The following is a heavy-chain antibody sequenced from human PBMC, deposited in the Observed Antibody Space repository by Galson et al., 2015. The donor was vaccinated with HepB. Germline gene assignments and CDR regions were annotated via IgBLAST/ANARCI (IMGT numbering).Heavy chain of an antibody. CDR1: GFTFSSYA. J-gene: IGHJ4*02. V-gene: IGHV3-30*04. D-gene: IGHD3-10*01. Sequence: SLRLSCAASGFTFSSYAMHWVRQAPGKGLEWVAVISYDGSNKYYADSVKGRFTISRDNSKNTLYLQMNSLRAEDTAVYYCARDYGSGSYSDNYFDYWGQGTLVTVSS. CDR2: ISYDGSNK. CDR3: ARDYGSGSYSDNYFDY.